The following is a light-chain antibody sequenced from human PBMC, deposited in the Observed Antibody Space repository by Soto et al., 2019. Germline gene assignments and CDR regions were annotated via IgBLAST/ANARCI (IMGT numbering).Light chain of an antibody. J-gene: IGKJ1*01. Sequence: DIQMTQSPSILSASVGDRVTITCRATQTINNWLAWYQQKPGRAPKLLIYKASTLKSGVPSRFSGSGSGTEFTLTISSMQPDDLATYYCQQYHGFSRTFGQGTKVDIK. V-gene: IGKV1-5*03. CDR3: QQYHGFSRT. CDR1: QTINNW. CDR2: KAS.